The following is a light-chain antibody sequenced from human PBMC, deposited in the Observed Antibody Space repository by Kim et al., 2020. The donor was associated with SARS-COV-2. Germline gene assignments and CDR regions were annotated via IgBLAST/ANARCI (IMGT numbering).Light chain of an antibody. CDR1: SSDVGRFTF. CDR2: EVS. V-gene: IGLV2-8*01. CDR3: SSYAGNNKLL. Sequence: QSALTQPPSASGSPGQSVTISCTGTSSDVGRFTFVSWYQQYPGKAPKLMIYEVSERPSGVPDRFSGSKSGNTASLTVSGLQAEDEADYYCSSYAGNNKLLFGGGTQLTVL. J-gene: IGLJ2*01.